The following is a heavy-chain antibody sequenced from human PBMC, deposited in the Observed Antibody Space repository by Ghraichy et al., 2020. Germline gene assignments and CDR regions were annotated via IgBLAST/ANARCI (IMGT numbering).Heavy chain of an antibody. D-gene: IGHD1-26*01. CDR3: ASGVVGATLY. CDR1: GGSFSGYY. J-gene: IGHJ4*02. V-gene: IGHV4-34*01. CDR2: INHSGST. Sequence: SETLSLTCAVYGGSFSGYYWSWIRQPPGKGLEWIGEINHSGSTNYNPSLKSRVTISVDTSKNQFSLKLGSVTAADTAVYYCASGVVGATLYWGQGILVTVSS.